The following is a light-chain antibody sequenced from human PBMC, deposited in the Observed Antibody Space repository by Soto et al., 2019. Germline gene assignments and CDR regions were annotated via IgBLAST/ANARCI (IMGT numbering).Light chain of an antibody. V-gene: IGKV3-11*01. CDR2: DAS. CDR1: QSVTRY. J-gene: IGKJ4*01. Sequence: EIVLTQSPATLSESPGERATLCCRASQSVTRYVAWYQHKPGQAPRLLVYDASARAAGVPARFSGSGSGTDFTLTISSLEPEDFAIYYCQQRSNWPLTFGGGTKVDIK. CDR3: QQRSNWPLT.